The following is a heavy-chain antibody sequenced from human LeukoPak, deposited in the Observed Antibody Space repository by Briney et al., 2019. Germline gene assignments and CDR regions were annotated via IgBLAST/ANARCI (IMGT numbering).Heavy chain of an antibody. J-gene: IGHJ4*02. CDR3: ASSKQWLAHLDY. CDR1: GGSISSSSYY. Sequence: SETLSLTCTVSGGSISSSSYYWDWIRHPPGKGLEWFGNIYYTGSTNYNPSLKSRVTISVDTSKNQFSLKLSSVTAADTAVYYCASSKQWLAHLDYWGQGTLVTVSS. CDR2: IYYTGST. V-gene: IGHV4-39*07. D-gene: IGHD6-19*01.